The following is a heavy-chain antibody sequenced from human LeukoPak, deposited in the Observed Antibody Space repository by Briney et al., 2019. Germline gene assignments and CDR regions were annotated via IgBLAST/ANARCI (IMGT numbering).Heavy chain of an antibody. CDR3: TVPPGATISRY. V-gene: IGHV3-73*01. Sequence: GGSLRLSCAASGFTFSGSAMHWVRQASGKGLEWVGRIRSKGNSYATAYAESVKGRFTISRDDSKTTAYLQMNSLKTEETAVYYCTVPPGATISRYWGQGTLVTVSS. CDR2: IRSKGNSYAT. J-gene: IGHJ4*02. D-gene: IGHD5-12*01. CDR1: GFTFSGSA.